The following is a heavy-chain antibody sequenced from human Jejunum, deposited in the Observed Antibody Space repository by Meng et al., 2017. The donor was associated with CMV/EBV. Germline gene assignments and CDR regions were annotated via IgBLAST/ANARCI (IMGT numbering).Heavy chain of an antibody. Sequence: LSCVASGFTVSSDCMRWVRQAPGKGLEWVSVIYSSGSTYYADSVKGRFTISRDTSKNTVYLQMNSLRGEDTAVYYCARDLGGNWFDPWGQGSLVTVSS. V-gene: IGHV3-53*01. CDR3: ARDLGGNWFDP. CDR2: IYSSGST. D-gene: IGHD3-16*01. CDR1: GFTVSSDC. J-gene: IGHJ5*02.